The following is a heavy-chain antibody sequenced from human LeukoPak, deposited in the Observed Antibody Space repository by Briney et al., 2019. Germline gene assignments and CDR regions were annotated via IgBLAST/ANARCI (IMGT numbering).Heavy chain of an antibody. CDR2: ISADNGNT. Sequence: ASVKVSCKASGYTFTSYGINWVRQAPGEGLEWMGWISADNGNTNYAQKFQGRVTMTTDTSTSTAYMELRSLRSDDTAVYYCASLSGYSSSWYFFPTDCWGRETLVTVSS. J-gene: IGHJ4*02. CDR3: ASLSGYSSSWYFFPTDC. D-gene: IGHD6-13*01. CDR1: GYTFTSYG. V-gene: IGHV1-18*01.